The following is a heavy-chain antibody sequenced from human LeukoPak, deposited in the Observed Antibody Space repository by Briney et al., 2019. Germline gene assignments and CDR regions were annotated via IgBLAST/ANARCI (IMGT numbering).Heavy chain of an antibody. J-gene: IGHJ2*01. V-gene: IGHV4-34*01. CDR2: INHSGST. Sequence: SETLSLTCAVYGGSFSGYYWSWIRQPPGKGLEWIGEINHSGSTNYNPSLKSRVTISVDTSKNQFSLKLSSVTAADTAVYYCARGPLNSRRFDLWGRGTLVTVSS. CDR1: GGSFSGYY. CDR3: ARGPLNSRRFDL. D-gene: IGHD6-13*01.